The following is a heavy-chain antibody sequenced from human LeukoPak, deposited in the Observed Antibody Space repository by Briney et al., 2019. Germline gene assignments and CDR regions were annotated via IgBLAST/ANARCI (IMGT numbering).Heavy chain of an antibody. Sequence: GGSLRLSCETAGFTFSSYVMHWVRRTPGKGLVWVSRISHDGIISYADSVKGRFTISRDNAKNTLILQMNSLRVEDTAVYYCARDNRRRDDYWGQGTLVTVSS. CDR2: ISHDGII. CDR3: ARDNRRRDDY. V-gene: IGHV3-74*01. D-gene: IGHD1-14*01. CDR1: GFTFSSYV. J-gene: IGHJ4*02.